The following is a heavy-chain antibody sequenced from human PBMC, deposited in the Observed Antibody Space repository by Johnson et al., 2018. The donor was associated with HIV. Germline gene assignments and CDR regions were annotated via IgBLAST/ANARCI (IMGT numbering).Heavy chain of an antibody. J-gene: IGHJ3*02. V-gene: IGHV3-13*01. Sequence: VQLVESGGGLVQPGGSLRLSCAASGFTFSSYDMHWVRQATGKGLEWVSAIGTAGDTYYPGSVKGRFTISRENAKNSLYLQRNSLRAGDTAVYYCARGGRGHDAFDIWGQGTMVTVSS. CDR3: ARGGRGHDAFDI. CDR1: GFTFSSYD. CDR2: IGTAGDT.